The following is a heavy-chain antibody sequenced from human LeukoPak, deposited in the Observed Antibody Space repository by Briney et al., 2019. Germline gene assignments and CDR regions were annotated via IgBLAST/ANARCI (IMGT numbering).Heavy chain of an antibody. J-gene: IGHJ2*01. CDR3: ARGRLRVAVAGTRYFDL. D-gene: IGHD6-19*01. CDR2: IYTSGST. Sequence: SETLSLTCTVSGGSISSYYWSWIRQPAGKGLEWIGRIYTSGSTNYNPSLKSRVTMSVDTSKNQFSLKLSSVTAADTAVYYCARGRLRVAVAGTRYFDLWGRGTLVTVSS. CDR1: GGSISSYY. V-gene: IGHV4-4*07.